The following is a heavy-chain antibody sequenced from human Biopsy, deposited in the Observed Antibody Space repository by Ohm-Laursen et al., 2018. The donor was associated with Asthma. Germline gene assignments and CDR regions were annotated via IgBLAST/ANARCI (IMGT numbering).Heavy chain of an antibody. Sequence: GASVKVSCNASGYNFISFAIHWVRQAPGQRLEWMGWVNTGKGDTKYSQKFQGRVTITRDTSASTAYMELRSLRSEDTATYYCARTYYDFLTGQVKDVFGVWGQGTMVTVSS. J-gene: IGHJ3*01. CDR2: VNTGKGDT. D-gene: IGHD3-9*01. CDR3: ARTYYDFLTGQVKDVFGV. V-gene: IGHV1-3*04. CDR1: GYNFISFA.